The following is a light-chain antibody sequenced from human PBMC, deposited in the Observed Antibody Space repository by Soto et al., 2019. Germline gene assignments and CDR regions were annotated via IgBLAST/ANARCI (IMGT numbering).Light chain of an antibody. CDR1: QSISSY. Sequence: DIQMTQSPSSLSASVGDRVTITCRASQSISSYLNWYQQKPGKAPKLLIYAASSLQSGVPSRFSGSGSGTEFTLTINRLQPEEFATYYCQQSYSTLWTFGQGTKVEIK. CDR3: QQSYSTLWT. CDR2: AAS. V-gene: IGKV1-39*01. J-gene: IGKJ1*01.